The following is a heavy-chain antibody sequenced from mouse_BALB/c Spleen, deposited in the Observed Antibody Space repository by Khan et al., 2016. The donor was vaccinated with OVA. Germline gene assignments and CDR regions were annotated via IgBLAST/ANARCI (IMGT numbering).Heavy chain of an antibody. Sequence: QVQLKESGPGLVAPSQSLSITCTVSGFSLTSYGVHWVRQPPGKGLVWLVVIWSDGKTTYNSTLKSRLIISKDNSKSQVFLKMNSLQTDDTAMYYCARNTHMNTTVMDYWGQGTSVTVSS. CDR2: IWSDGKT. CDR3: ARNTHMNTTVMDY. CDR1: GFSLTSYG. D-gene: IGHD2-4*01. J-gene: IGHJ4*01. V-gene: IGHV2-6*02.